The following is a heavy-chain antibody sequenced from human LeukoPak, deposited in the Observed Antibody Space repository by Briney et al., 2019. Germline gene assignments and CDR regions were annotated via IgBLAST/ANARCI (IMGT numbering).Heavy chain of an antibody. CDR2: FDREDGEP. J-gene: IGHJ1*01. CDR3: AADSVIAARRGFQH. V-gene: IGHV1-24*01. CDR1: GYTLTALS. Sequence: ASVKVSCKVSGYTLTALSMHWVRHGPGKGLLWMGGFDREDGEPNYAQKFQGGVTMTDDTSTDTAYMELSSLRSEDTAVYYCAADSVIAARRGFQHWRQATLVTVSS. D-gene: IGHD6-6*01.